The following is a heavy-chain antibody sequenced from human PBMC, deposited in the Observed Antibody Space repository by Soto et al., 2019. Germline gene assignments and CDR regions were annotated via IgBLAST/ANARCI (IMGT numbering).Heavy chain of an antibody. J-gene: IGHJ4*02. CDR3: TRDKNEWELLTY. D-gene: IGHD1-26*01. CDR1: GGTFSSYA. V-gene: IGHV1-69*01. CDR2: IIPIFGTA. Sequence: QVQLVQSGAEVKKPGSSVKVSCKASGGTFSSYAISWVRQAPGQGLEWMGGIIPIFGTANYAQKFQGRVTITADESTSTAYIELSSLRSEDTAVYYCTRDKNEWELLTYWGQLTLVTVSS.